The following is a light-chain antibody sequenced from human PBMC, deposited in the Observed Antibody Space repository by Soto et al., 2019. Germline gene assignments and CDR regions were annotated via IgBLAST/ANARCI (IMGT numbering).Light chain of an antibody. V-gene: IGLV2-8*01. J-gene: IGLJ2*01. Sequence: QSALTQPPSASGSPGQSVTISCTGTSSDVGAYSYVSWYQQHPGKAPKLMIYEVSKRPSGVPDRFSGSKSGNTASLTVSGLQAEDEADYYCSSYAGSNNFVVFGGETKLTVL. CDR1: SSDVGAYSY. CDR2: EVS. CDR3: SSYAGSNNFVV.